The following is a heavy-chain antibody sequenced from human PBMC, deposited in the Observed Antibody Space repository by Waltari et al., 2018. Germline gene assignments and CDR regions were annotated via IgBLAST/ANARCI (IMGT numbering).Heavy chain of an antibody. Sequence: EVQLVESGGGLVKPGGSLRLSCAASGFTFSSYSMNWVRQAPGKGLEWVSSISSSSSYIYYADSVKGRFTISRDNAKNSLYLQMNSLRAEDTAVYYCARGRSNGRLFDYWGQGTLVTVSS. CDR3: ARGRSNGRLFDY. CDR1: GFTFSSYS. J-gene: IGHJ4*02. D-gene: IGHD2-8*01. CDR2: ISSSSSYI. V-gene: IGHV3-21*01.